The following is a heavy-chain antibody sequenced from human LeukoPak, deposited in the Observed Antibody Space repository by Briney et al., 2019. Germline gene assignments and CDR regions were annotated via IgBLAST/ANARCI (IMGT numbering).Heavy chain of an antibody. CDR2: IGPEGADE. J-gene: IGHJ4*02. CDR3: AKERGYYDNSGYLI. V-gene: IGHV3-30*02. D-gene: IGHD3-22*01. Sequence: GGSLRLACVASGVSFSSYGMRWVRQPADEGLEWETFIGPEGADENYADYVRGRFTISRDNSRNTLYLQMNGLRPADKAVYYCAKERGYYDNSGYLIWGQGTLVTVSS. CDR1: GVSFSSYG.